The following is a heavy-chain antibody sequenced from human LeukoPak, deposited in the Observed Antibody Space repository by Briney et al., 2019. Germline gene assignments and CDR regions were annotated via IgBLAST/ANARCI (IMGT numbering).Heavy chain of an antibody. D-gene: IGHD6-13*01. CDR1: GFTFSDHY. V-gene: IGHV3-11*04. CDR3: ARDRRPSGWLGVGP. CDR2: ISNDGTTI. J-gene: IGHJ5*02. Sequence: GGSLRLSCVASGFTFSDHYMSWIRQAPGKGLEWLSYISNDGTTIYYADSVKGRFTISRDNAKNSLHLQMNSLRAGDTAVYYCARDRRPSGWLGVGPWGQGTLVTVSS.